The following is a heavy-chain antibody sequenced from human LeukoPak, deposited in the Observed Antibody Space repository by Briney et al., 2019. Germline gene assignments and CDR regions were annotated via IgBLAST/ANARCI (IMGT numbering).Heavy chain of an antibody. J-gene: IGHJ6*02. CDR3: ARGEGQGLWSGSFYRGYYGMDV. Sequence: PGGSLRLSCAASGFTFSRYDMHWVRQAPGKGLEWVAVISYDGSNKYYADSVKGRFTISRDNSKNTLYLQMNSLRAEDTAVYYCARGEGQGLWSGSFYRGYYGMDVWGQGTTVTVSS. CDR1: GFTFSRYD. CDR2: ISYDGSNK. D-gene: IGHD3-3*01. V-gene: IGHV3-30-3*01.